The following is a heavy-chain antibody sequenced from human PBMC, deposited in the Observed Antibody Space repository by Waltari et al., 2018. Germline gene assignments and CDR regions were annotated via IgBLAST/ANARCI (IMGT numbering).Heavy chain of an antibody. Sequence: QVQLVQSGAEVKKPGASVKVSCKASGYTFTGYYMHWVRQAPGQGLEWMGRINPNSGGNNEEQKFKVRVTMARDTSISKANMELSRLRSDDTAVYYWERGAAAGIGYWGQGTLVTVSS. J-gene: IGHJ4*02. CDR1: GYTFTGYY. CDR3: ERGAAAGIGY. V-gene: IGHV1-2*06. CDR2: INPNSGGN. D-gene: IGHD6-13*01.